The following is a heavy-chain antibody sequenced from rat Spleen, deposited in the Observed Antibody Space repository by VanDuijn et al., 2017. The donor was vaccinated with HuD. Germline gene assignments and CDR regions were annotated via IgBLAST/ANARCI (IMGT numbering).Heavy chain of an antibody. J-gene: IGHJ3*01. V-gene: IGHV5S14*01. Sequence: EVQLVESGGGLVQPGRSLKLSCVASGFTFSNYDMAWVRQTPTKGLEWVASINTGGGNTYYRDSVKGRFTISRDNAKNTQFLQMDSLRSEDTATYYCTTNRDWDYSFAYWGQGALVTVSS. CDR3: TTNRDWDYSFAY. CDR1: GFTFSNYD. CDR2: INTGGGNT. D-gene: IGHD1-6*01.